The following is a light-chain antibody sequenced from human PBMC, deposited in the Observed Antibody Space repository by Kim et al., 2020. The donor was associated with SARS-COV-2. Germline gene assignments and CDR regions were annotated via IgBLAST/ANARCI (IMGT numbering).Light chain of an antibody. Sequence: SYELTQPPSVSVFPGQTASISCSGDKLGNKYAYWYQQKPGQSPVVVIYEDTKRPSGIPERFSGSNSGNTATLTISGTQAMDEADYYCPAWDSSTAVFGTG. CDR3: PAWDSSTAV. J-gene: IGLJ1*01. V-gene: IGLV3-1*01. CDR2: EDT. CDR1: KLGNKY.